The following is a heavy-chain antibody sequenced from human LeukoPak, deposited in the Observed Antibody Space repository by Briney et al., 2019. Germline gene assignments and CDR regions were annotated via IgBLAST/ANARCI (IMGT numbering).Heavy chain of an antibody. CDR1: GGSFSGYY. J-gene: IGHJ6*03. V-gene: IGHV4-34*01. Sequence: SETLSLTCAVYGGSFSGYYWSWIRQPPGKGLEWIGEINHSGSTNYNPSLKSRVTISVDTSKNQFSLKLSSVTAADTAVYYCARASIVGATSAYYYYMDVWGKGTTVTVSS. CDR3: ARASIVGATSAYYYYMDV. CDR2: INHSGST. D-gene: IGHD1-26*01.